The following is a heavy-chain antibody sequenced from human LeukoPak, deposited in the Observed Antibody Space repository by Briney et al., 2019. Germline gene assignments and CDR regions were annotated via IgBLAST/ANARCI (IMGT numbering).Heavy chain of an antibody. CDR1: GYTFTGYY. CDR2: INPNSGGT. CDR3: AREGYCSGGSCYHFDY. D-gene: IGHD2-15*01. J-gene: IGHJ4*02. Sequence: ASVKVSCKASGYTFTGYYMHWVRQAPGQGLEWMGWINPNSGGTNYAQKFQGRVTMTRDKSISTAYMELSRLRSDDTAVYYCAREGYCSGGSCYHFDYWGQGTLVTVSS. V-gene: IGHV1-2*02.